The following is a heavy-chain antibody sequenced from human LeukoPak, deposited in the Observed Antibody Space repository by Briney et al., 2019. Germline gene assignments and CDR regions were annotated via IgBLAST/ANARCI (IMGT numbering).Heavy chain of an antibody. CDR2: INSGGSST. J-gene: IGHJ4*02. CDR3: VLGDDWLDRFVIYY. CDR1: GFTFNIYW. V-gene: IGHV3-74*01. Sequence: GGSLRLSCAASGFTFNIYWMHWVRQAPGKGLVWVSRINSGGSSTSYADSGEGRSTISRAKAKNTLYLQMKSLRAEDTAVYYCVLGDDWLDRFVIYYWGQGTLVTVSS. D-gene: IGHD3-9*01.